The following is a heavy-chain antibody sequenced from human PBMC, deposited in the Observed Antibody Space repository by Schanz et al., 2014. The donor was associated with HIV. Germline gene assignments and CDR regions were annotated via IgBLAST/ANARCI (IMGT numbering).Heavy chain of an antibody. J-gene: IGHJ4*02. Sequence: VQLVESGGGVVQPGRSLRLSCAASGFTFSSYGMHWVRQAPGKGLEWVSGISWSSGNIGYADSVKGRFTISRDNAKNSLYLQMNSLRREDTAFYYCAKGVSVAGSSYYFDYWGQGALVTVSS. CDR2: ISWSSGNI. CDR1: GFTFSSYG. CDR3: AKGVSVAGSSYYFDY. D-gene: IGHD6-19*01. V-gene: IGHV3-9*01.